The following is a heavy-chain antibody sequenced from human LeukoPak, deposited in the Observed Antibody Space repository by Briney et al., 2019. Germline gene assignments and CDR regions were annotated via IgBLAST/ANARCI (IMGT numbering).Heavy chain of an antibody. J-gene: IGHJ3*02. CDR2: IYYSGST. D-gene: IGHD5-12*01. Sequence: PSETLSLTCTVSGGSISSSSYYWGWIRQPPGKGLEWIGSIYYSGSTYYNPSLKSRVTISVDTSKNQFSLKLSSVTAADTAVYYCARGTGGYSGYGDAFDIWGQGTMVTVSS. CDR3: ARGTGGYSGYGDAFDI. CDR1: GGSISSSSYY. V-gene: IGHV4-39*07.